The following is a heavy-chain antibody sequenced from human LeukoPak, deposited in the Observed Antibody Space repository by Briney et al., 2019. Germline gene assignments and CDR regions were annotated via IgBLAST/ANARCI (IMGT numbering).Heavy chain of an antibody. J-gene: IGHJ6*04. Sequence: SETLSLTCAVSGYSISSGYYWGWIRQPPGKGLEWIGSIFHSGSTYYNPSLKSRVNMSVDTSKNQISLKLSSVTAADAAVYYCARASGSYGSGSYYYYGMDVWGKGTTVTVSS. D-gene: IGHD3-10*01. CDR2: IFHSGST. CDR3: ARASGSYGSGSYYYYGMDV. V-gene: IGHV4-38-2*01. CDR1: GYSISSGYY.